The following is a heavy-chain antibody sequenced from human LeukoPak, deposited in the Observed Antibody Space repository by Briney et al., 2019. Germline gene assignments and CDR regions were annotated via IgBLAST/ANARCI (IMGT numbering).Heavy chain of an antibody. CDR2: IYYSGIT. V-gene: IGHV4-39*01. CDR3: ARLLIYCSSTSCHFDY. J-gene: IGHJ4*02. Sequence: SETLSLTCTVSGGSISSSDYYWSWIRQPPGKGLEWIGSIYYSGITYYNPSLKSRVTISVDTSNNQFSLKLSSVTAADTAMYYCARLLIYCSSTSCHFDYWGQGTLVTVSS. CDR1: GGSISSSDYY. D-gene: IGHD2-2*01.